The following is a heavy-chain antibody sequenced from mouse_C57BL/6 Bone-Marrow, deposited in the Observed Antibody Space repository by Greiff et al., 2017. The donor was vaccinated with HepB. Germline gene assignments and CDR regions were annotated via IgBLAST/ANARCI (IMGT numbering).Heavy chain of an antibody. CDR3: VIYYDYPYYAMDY. CDR2: IDPSDSYT. Sequence: QVQLQQPGAELVMPGASVKLSCKASGYTFTSYWMHWVKQRPGQGLEWIGEIDPSDSYTNYNQKFKGKSTLTVDKSSSTAYMQLSSLTSEDSAVYYCVIYYDYPYYAMDYWGQGTSVTVSS. CDR1: GYTFTSYW. J-gene: IGHJ4*01. D-gene: IGHD2-4*01. V-gene: IGHV1-69*01.